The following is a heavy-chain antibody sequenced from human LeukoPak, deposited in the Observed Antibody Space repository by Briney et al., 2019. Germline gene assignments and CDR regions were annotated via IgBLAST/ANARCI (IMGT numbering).Heavy chain of an antibody. CDR3: ASLATDSATYNWFDP. J-gene: IGHJ5*02. D-gene: IGHD2-15*01. CDR2: INHSGST. Sequence: PSETLSLTCAVYGGSFSGYYWSWIRQPPGKGLEWIGEINHSGSTNYNPSLKSRVTISVDTSKNQFSLKLSSVTAADTAVYHCASLATDSATYNWFDPWGQGTLVTVSS. V-gene: IGHV4-34*01. CDR1: GGSFSGYY.